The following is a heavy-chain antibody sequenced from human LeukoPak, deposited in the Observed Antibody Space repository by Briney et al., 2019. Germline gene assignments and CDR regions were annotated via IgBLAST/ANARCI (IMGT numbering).Heavy chain of an antibody. J-gene: IGHJ5*02. CDR3: ARDLRIAAQQNPKAPNWFDP. CDR2: ISHSGST. D-gene: IGHD6-6*01. Sequence: PSETLSLTCTVSGDSISSHKWWWCWVRQPPGKGLEWIGEISHSGSTSYNPSLKSRVTIAADMSKNQFSLSLTSVTAADTAVYYCARDLRIAAQQNPKAPNWFDPWGQGTLVTVSS. V-gene: IGHV4-4*02. CDR1: GDSISSHKW.